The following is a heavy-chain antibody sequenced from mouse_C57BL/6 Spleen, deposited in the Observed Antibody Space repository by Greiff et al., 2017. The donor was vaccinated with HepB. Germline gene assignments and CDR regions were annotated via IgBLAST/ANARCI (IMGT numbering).Heavy chain of an antibody. CDR2: IDPETGGT. J-gene: IGHJ1*03. CDR1: GYTFTDYE. Sequence: VQLQQSGAELVRPGASVTLSCKASGYTFTDYEMHWVKQTPVHGLEWIGAIDPETGGTAYNQKCKGKAILTADKSSSTAYMELRSLTSEDSAVYYCTRYYGSSSWWYFDVWGTGTTVTVSS. V-gene: IGHV1-15*01. CDR3: TRYYGSSSWWYFDV. D-gene: IGHD1-1*01.